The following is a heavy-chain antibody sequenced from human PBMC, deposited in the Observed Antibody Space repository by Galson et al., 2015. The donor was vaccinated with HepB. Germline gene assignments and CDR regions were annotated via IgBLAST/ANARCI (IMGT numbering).Heavy chain of an antibody. V-gene: IGHV1-18*04. CDR3: ARDQPIYCSSTSCYVESYYYGMDV. J-gene: IGHJ6*02. CDR2: ISAYNGNT. Sequence: SVKVSCKASGYTFTSYGISWVRQAPGQGLEWMGWISAYNGNTNYAQKLQGRVTMTTDTSTSTAYMELRSLRSDDTAVYYCARDQPIYCSSTSCYVESYYYGMDVWGQGTTVTVSS. D-gene: IGHD2-2*01. CDR1: GYTFTSYG.